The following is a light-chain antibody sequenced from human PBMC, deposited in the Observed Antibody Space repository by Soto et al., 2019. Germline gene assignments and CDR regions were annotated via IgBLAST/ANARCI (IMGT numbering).Light chain of an antibody. J-gene: IGKJ4*01. CDR2: DAS. V-gene: IGKV1-13*02. CDR1: QGISSA. CDR3: QQFNSYLT. Sequence: AIQLTQSPSSLSASIGDRVTITCRASQGISSALAWYQQQPGKAPKLLIYDASSLESGVPSRFSSSGSGTDFTLTISSLHPEDFATYYCQQFNSYLTFGGGTKVEIK.